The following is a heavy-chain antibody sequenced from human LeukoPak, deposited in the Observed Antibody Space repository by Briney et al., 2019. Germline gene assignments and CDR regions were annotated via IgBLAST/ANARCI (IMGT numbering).Heavy chain of an antibody. CDR3: ASSPGGSYYYFDY. V-gene: IGHV5-51*01. Sequence: GESLNIPCQGSGYRFTNHWIAWVRQMPGKGLEWMGIIHPGDSDTRYSPSFQGQVTISDDKSINTAYLQWSSLKASDTAMYYCASSPGGSYYYFDYWGQGTLVTVSS. CDR1: GYRFTNHW. CDR2: IHPGDSDT. J-gene: IGHJ4*02. D-gene: IGHD1-26*01.